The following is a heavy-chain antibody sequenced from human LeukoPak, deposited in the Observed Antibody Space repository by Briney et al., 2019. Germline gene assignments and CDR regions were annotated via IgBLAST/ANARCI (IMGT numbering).Heavy chain of an antibody. D-gene: IGHD3-3*01. CDR3: ARGVVSDNWFDH. CDR1: GGTFSSYA. Sequence: GASVKVSCKASGGTFSSYAISWVRQAPGQGIEWMGGIIPIFGTTNYAQKFHGRVTITTDESTSTAYMELSSLTSEDTAVYYCARGVVSDNWFDHWGQGTLVTVSS. CDR2: IIPIFGTT. J-gene: IGHJ5*02. V-gene: IGHV1-69*05.